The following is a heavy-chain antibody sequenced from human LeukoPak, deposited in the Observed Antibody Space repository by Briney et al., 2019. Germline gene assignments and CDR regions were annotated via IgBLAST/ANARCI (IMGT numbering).Heavy chain of an antibody. CDR1: GYTFTDYY. V-gene: IGHV1-2*02. CDR2: INTKNGVT. Sequence: ASVTVSCKASGYTFTDYYMHWVRQAPGQGLEWMGWINTKNGVTTYAQKFRGGVTMTRDTSISTAYMELGRLTSDDTAMYFCLRDLTYDGISSPDCWGQGSLVTVSS. D-gene: IGHD3-22*01. CDR3: LRDLTYDGISSPDC. J-gene: IGHJ4*02.